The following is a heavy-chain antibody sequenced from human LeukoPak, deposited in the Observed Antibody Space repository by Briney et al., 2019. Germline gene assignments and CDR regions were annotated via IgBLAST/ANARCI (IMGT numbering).Heavy chain of an antibody. Sequence: GESLKISCQGSGYDFTNYWIGWVRQMPGKGLEWMAIIYPEDSDTKYNPSFQGQVTISSDKSISTAYLQWSSLKASDTAIYYCVRQADSSGWYYFDYWGPGTRVTVTS. J-gene: IGHJ4*02. CDR2: IYPEDSDT. CDR1: GYDFTNYW. CDR3: VRQADSSGWYYFDY. D-gene: IGHD6-19*01. V-gene: IGHV5-51*01.